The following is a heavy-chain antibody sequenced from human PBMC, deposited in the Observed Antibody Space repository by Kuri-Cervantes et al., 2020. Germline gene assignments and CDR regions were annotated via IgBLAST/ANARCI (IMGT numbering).Heavy chain of an antibody. J-gene: IGHJ4*02. Sequence: GESLKISCAASGFTFSSYWMSWVRQAPGKGLEWVANIKQDGSEKYYVDSVKGRFTISRDNAKNSLYLQMNSLRDEDTAVYYCARDLTANTGMGGQGTLVTVSS. D-gene: IGHD3-9*01. CDR2: IKQDGSEK. CDR1: GFTFSSYW. V-gene: IGHV3-7*01. CDR3: ARDLTANTGM.